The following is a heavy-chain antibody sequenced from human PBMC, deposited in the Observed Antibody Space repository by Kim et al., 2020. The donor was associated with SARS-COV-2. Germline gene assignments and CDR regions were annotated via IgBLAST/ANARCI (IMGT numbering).Heavy chain of an antibody. Sequence: SETLSLTCTVSGGSISSGGYYWSWIRQHPGKGLEWIGYIYYSGSTYYNPSLKSRVTISVDTSKNQFSLKLSSVTAADTAVYYCAREPYDSSGYYSVGRYFDYWGQGTLVTVSS. J-gene: IGHJ4*02. CDR3: AREPYDSSGYYSVGRYFDY. CDR1: GGSISSGGYY. CDR2: IYYSGST. D-gene: IGHD3-22*01. V-gene: IGHV4-31*03.